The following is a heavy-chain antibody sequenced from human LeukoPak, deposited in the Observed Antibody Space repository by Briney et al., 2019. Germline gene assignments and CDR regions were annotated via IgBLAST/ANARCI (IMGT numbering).Heavy chain of an antibody. D-gene: IGHD3-22*01. J-gene: IGHJ4*02. V-gene: IGHV1-18*01. CDR2: TSSYNGQT. Sequence: ASVKVSCKAFGYTFTDYGITWVRQAPGQGLEWMGWTSSYNGQTNYVQKFKGRVAMTADPSTNTAYMELRSLRSDDTAVYYCARSYDSSGYPPHPLIYWGQGTLVTVSS. CDR3: ARSYDSSGYPPHPLIY. CDR1: GYTFTDYG.